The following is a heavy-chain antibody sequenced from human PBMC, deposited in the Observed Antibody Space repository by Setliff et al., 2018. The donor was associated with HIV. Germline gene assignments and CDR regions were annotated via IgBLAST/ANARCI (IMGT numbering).Heavy chain of an antibody. J-gene: IGHJ6*02. Sequence: GESLKISCKGSGYSFTSYWIGWVRQMPGKGLEWMGIIYPGDSDNRYSPSFQGQVTISADKSISTAYLQWSSLKASDTAMYYCARWSIPIGFGELLYRPTYYYGMDVWGQGTTVTVSS. CDR2: IYPGDSDN. V-gene: IGHV5-51*01. D-gene: IGHD3-10*01. CDR3: ARWSIPIGFGELLYRPTYYYGMDV. CDR1: GYSFTSYW.